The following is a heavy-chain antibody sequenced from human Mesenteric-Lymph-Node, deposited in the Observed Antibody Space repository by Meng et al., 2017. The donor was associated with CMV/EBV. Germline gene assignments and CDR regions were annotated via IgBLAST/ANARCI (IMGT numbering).Heavy chain of an antibody. CDR3: ARDGLKSGSNDY. Sequence: GESLKISCTASGFTFGDYAMGWVRQAPGKGLEWVSYIDTSGSIIAYADSVKGRFTISRDNAKNSLYLQMNSLRAEDTAVYYCARDGLKSGSNDYWGQGTLVTVSS. J-gene: IGHJ4*02. D-gene: IGHD3-3*01. V-gene: IGHV3-48*03. CDR1: GFTFGDYA. CDR2: IDTSGSII.